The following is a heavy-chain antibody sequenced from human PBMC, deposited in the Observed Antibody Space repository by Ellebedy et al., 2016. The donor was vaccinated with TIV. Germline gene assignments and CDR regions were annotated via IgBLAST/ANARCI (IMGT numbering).Heavy chain of an antibody. J-gene: IGHJ4*02. CDR2: ITGSGFGT. V-gene: IGHV3-23*01. D-gene: IGHD3-10*01. CDR1: GFTFSNYA. Sequence: GESLMISCAASGFTFSNYALSWFRQAPGKGLEWVSTITGSGFGTYYADSVKGRFTVSRDKSKNTLSLQMDSLRAEDTAVYYCAKTAGSGSYCYDYWGQGTLVAVSS. CDR3: AKTAGSGSYCYDY.